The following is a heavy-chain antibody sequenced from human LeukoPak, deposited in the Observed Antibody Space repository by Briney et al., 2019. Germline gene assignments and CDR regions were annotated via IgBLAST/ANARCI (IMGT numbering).Heavy chain of an antibody. CDR2: IKQDESEK. V-gene: IGHV3-7*03. D-gene: IGHD2-15*01. Sequence: GSLRLSCAASGFTFSIYWMSWVRQAPGKGLEWVANIKQDESEKYYVDSVKGRFTVSRDNAKNSLYLQMDSLRVEDTAVYYCARPRGYCSGGSCFPSDYWGQGTLVTVSS. CDR1: GFTFSIYW. CDR3: ARPRGYCSGGSCFPSDY. J-gene: IGHJ4*02.